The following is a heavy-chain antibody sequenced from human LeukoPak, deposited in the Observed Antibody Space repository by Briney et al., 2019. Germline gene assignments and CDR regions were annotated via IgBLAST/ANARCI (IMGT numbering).Heavy chain of an antibody. CDR1: GYTFTGYY. V-gene: IGHV1-2*02. D-gene: IGHD4-17*01. Sequence: ASVKVSCKASGYTFTGYYMHWVRQAPGQGLEWMGWINPNSGGTNYAQKFQGRVTMTRDTSISTAYMELSRLRSDDTAVYYCARRYGYYESLDYWGQGTLVTVSS. CDR3: ARRYGYYESLDY. CDR2: INPNSGGT. J-gene: IGHJ4*02.